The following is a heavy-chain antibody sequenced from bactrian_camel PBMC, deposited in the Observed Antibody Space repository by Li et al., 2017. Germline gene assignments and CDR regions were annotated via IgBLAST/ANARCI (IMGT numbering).Heavy chain of an antibody. CDR1: GYTIDDKT. V-gene: IGHV3S63*01. CDR2: IYTRVPFT. CDR3: AADVGSMSGNCQPNY. D-gene: IGHD6*01. Sequence: PLVESGGGSVQAGGSLRLSCAASGYTIDDKTMGWFRQAPGKEREGVAGIYTRVPFTAYADSVKGRFTISRDYAKNTMYLQMNNLQPEDTAMYYCAADVGSMSGNCQPNYWGQGTQVTVS. J-gene: IGHJ4*01.